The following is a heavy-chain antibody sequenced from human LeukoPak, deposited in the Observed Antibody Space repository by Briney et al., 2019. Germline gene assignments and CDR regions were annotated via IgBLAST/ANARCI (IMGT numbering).Heavy chain of an antibody. J-gene: IGHJ3*02. V-gene: IGHV4-4*02. D-gene: IGHD3-22*01. CDR3: ARDKGYYESSGYLKAFDI. CDR1: GGSISSSNW. Sequence: SETLSLTCAVSGGSISSSNWWSWVRQPPGKGLEWIGEIYHSGSTNYNPSLKSRVTISVDKSKNQFSLKLSSVTAADTAVYYCARDKGYYESSGYLKAFDIWGQGTMVTVSS. CDR2: IYHSGST.